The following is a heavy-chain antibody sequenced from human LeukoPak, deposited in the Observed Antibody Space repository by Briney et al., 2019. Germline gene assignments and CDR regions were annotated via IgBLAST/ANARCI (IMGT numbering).Heavy chain of an antibody. CDR2: ISSGGDII. Sequence: GGSLRLSCAASGFTFTDHYMSWVRQAPGKGLEWVSYISSGGDIIYYADSVKGRFTISRDNAKNSLFLQMNSLRAEDTAVYYCTRVLGQLSWGQGTLVTVSS. D-gene: IGHD6-13*01. J-gene: IGHJ5*02. CDR3: TRVLGQLS. V-gene: IGHV3-11*04. CDR1: GFTFTDHY.